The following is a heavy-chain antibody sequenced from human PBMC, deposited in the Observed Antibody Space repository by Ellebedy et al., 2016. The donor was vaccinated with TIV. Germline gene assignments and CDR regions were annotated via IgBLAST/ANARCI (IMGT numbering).Heavy chain of an antibody. Sequence: AASVKVSCKASGYTFTSYDINWVRQAAGLGLEWMGWMNPNSGYTGSAQEFQGRVTMTRDTSMSTAYMELSSLRSEDTAVYYCARASSGWSQEDYWGQGTLVTVSS. CDR1: GYTFTSYD. V-gene: IGHV1-8*01. CDR3: ARASSGWSQEDY. CDR2: MNPNSGYT. J-gene: IGHJ4*02. D-gene: IGHD6-19*01.